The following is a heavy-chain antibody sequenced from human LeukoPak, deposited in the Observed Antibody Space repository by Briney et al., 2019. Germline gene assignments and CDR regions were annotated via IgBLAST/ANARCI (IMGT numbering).Heavy chain of an antibody. CDR3: ARDLHRWYYDSSGYGMPDY. Sequence: GASVKVSCKASGGTFSSYAISWVRQAPGQGFEWMGRIIPILGIANYAQKFQGRVTITADKSTSTAYMELSSLRSEDTAVYYCARDLHRWYYDSSGYGMPDYWGQGTLVTVSS. CDR1: GGTFSSYA. D-gene: IGHD3-22*01. CDR2: IIPILGIA. J-gene: IGHJ4*02. V-gene: IGHV1-69*04.